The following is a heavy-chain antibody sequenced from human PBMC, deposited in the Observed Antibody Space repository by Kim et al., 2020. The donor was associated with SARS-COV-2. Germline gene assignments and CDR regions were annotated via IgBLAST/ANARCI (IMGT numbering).Heavy chain of an antibody. V-gene: IGHV4-59*01. D-gene: IGHD2-15*01. CDR3: ARVAVAAFLYWFDP. Sequence: PSLKSRVTISVDTSKNQFSLKLRSVTAADTAVYYCARVAVAAFLYWFDPWGQGTLVTISS. J-gene: IGHJ5*02.